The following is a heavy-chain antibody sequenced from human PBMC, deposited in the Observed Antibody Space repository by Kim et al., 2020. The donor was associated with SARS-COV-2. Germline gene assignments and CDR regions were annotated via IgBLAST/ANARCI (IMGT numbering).Heavy chain of an antibody. CDR3: ARLSIRPGEVATIGRATRHWFEP. CDR2: INHSGST. J-gene: IGHJ5*02. V-gene: IGHV4-34*01. CDR1: GGSFSGYY. Sequence: SETLSLTCAVYGGSFSGYYWSWIRQPPGKGLEWIGEINHSGSTNYNPSLKSRVTISVDTSKNQFSLKLSSVTAADTAVYYCARLSIRPGEVATIGRATRHWFEPWGQGTLVTVSS. D-gene: IGHD5-12*01.